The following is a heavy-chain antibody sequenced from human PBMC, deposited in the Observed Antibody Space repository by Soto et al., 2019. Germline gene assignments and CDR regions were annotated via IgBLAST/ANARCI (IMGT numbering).Heavy chain of an antibody. CDR1: GGTFSSYA. D-gene: IGHD2-15*01. J-gene: IGHJ5*02. CDR2: ISAYNGNT. Sequence: ASVKVSCKASGGTFSSYASSWVRQAPGQGLEWMGWISAYNGNTNYAQKLQGRVTMTTDTSTSTAYMELRSLRSDDTAVYYCAREGIDCSGGSCYSYKWFDPWGQGTLVTVS. CDR3: AREGIDCSGGSCYSYKWFDP. V-gene: IGHV1-18*01.